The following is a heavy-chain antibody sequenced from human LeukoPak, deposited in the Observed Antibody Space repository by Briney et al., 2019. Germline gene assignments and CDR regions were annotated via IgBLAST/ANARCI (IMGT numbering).Heavy chain of an antibody. D-gene: IGHD4-17*01. J-gene: IGHJ4*02. Sequence: GESLKIFCKGSGYNFTNYWIGWVRQMPGKGLEWMGIIYPGDSDTRYSPSFQGQVTVSADKSISTAYLQWPSLKASDTAMYYCARHGDYGDAYWGQGTLVTVSS. CDR2: IYPGDSDT. CDR3: ARHGDYGDAY. V-gene: IGHV5-51*01. CDR1: GYNFTNYW.